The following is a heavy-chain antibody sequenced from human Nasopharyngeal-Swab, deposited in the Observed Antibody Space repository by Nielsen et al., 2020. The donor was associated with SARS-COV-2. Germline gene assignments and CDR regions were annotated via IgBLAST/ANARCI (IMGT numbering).Heavy chain of an antibody. CDR3: ARDYCSSTSCYDY. Sequence: VRQAPGKGLEWVSYISSSGSTRYYADSVKGRFTISRDNAKNSLYPQMNSLRAEDTAVYYCARDYCSSTSCYDYWGQGTLVTVSS. CDR2: ISSSGSTR. D-gene: IGHD2-2*01. J-gene: IGHJ4*02. V-gene: IGHV3-48*03.